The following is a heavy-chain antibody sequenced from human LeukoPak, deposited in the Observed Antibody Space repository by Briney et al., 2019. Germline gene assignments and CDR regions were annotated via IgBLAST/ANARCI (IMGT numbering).Heavy chain of an antibody. D-gene: IGHD6-19*01. Sequence: ASVKVSCKASGGTFSSYTISWVRQARGQGLEWLGVINPNDGFTIYAQKFQGRVTMTRDTSTSTVYMEVSSLRSDDTAMYYCAEADRSGWYGAYWGQGTLVTVAS. J-gene: IGHJ4*02. V-gene: IGHV1-46*01. CDR1: GGTFSSYT. CDR3: AEADRSGWYGAY. CDR2: INPNDGFT.